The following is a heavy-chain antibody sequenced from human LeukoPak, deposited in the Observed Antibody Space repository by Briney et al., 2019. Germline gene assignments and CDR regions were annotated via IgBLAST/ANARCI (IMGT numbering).Heavy chain of an antibody. V-gene: IGHV4-30-4*01. CDR1: GGSISSGDYY. Sequence: PSETLSLTCTVSGGSISSGDYYWSWNRQPPGKGLEWIVYIYYSGSTYYNPTLKSRVTISVDTSKNPFSLKLSSVTAAHTAVYYCARDHCSGGSCYGSDAFDIWGQGTMVTVSS. CDR3: ARDHCSGGSCYGSDAFDI. D-gene: IGHD2-15*01. CDR2: IYYSGST. J-gene: IGHJ3*02.